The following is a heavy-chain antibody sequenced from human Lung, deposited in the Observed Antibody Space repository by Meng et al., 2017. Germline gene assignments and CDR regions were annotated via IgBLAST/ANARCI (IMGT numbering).Heavy chain of an antibody. Sequence: EVQLVESGGGLVKPGGSLRLSCAASGFTFSSYSMNWVRQAPGKGLEWVSSISSSPTYADSVNGRFTISRDNAENSLYLQMNSLRVEDTAVYFCARGRVVVSATPSDYWGQGTLVTVSS. CDR2: ISSSPT. J-gene: IGHJ4*02. CDR3: ARGRVVVSATPSDY. D-gene: IGHD2-15*01. V-gene: IGHV3-21*01. CDR1: GFTFSSYS.